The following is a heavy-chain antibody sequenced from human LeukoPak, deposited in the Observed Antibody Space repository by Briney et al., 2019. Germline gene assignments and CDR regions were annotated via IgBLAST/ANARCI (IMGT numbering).Heavy chain of an antibody. V-gene: IGHV3-23*01. CDR1: GFTFSSLA. CDR2: ISGSGGGT. J-gene: IGHJ4*02. Sequence: GGSLRLYCAASGFTFSSLAISWGRQAPGNWLEWVSAISGSGGGTWYADSVKGRFTISRDNSKNTLYLQMNSLRAEVTAAYYCAKDLYDSYGSRYDYWGQGTLVTVSS. D-gene: IGHD5-18*01. CDR3: AKDLYDSYGSRYDY.